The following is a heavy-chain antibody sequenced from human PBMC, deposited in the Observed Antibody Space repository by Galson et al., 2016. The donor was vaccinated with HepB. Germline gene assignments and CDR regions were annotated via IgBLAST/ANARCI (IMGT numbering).Heavy chain of an antibody. CDR2: IIPFLGTA. Sequence: SVKVSCKASGGTFTNYIIAWVRQAPGQGLEWLGGIIPFLGTANNAQKFHGRVTITADKSTSTAYMELSSLRSEDTAVYYCARDRGGSSLSHYAFDIWGQGTMVTVSS. D-gene: IGHD3-16*01. V-gene: IGHV1-69*06. J-gene: IGHJ3*02. CDR1: GGTFTNYI. CDR3: ARDRGGSSLSHYAFDI.